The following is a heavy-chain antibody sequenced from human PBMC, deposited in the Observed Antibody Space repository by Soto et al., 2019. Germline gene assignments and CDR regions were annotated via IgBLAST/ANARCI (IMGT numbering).Heavy chain of an antibody. V-gene: IGHV3-23*01. CDR2: ISDSAGST. CDR1: GFTFSSYV. D-gene: IGHD6-19*01. Sequence: GGSLRLSCAASGFTFSSYVMTWVRQAPGKGLEWASAISDSAGSTYYADSVKGRFTISRDNSKNTLYLQMNSLRAEDTAVYYCALGSYAVAGGGESYWGQGTLVTVSS. CDR3: ALGSYAVAGGGESY. J-gene: IGHJ4*02.